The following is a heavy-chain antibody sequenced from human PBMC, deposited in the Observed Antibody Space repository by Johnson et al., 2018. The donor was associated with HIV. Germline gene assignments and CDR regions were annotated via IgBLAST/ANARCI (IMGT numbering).Heavy chain of an antibody. Sequence: QMLLVESGGGVVQPGRSLRLSCAASGLTFSSYGMHWVRQAPGKGLEWVAVISYDGSKKYYAGSVKGRFTISRDNSKTTLYLQMNSLTTEDTAMYYCARVPFPRPTSPNYINDAFDIWGQGTMVTVSS. CDR2: ISYDGSKK. CDR1: GLTFSSYG. CDR3: ARVPFPRPTSPNYINDAFDI. J-gene: IGHJ3*02. V-gene: IGHV3-30*03. D-gene: IGHD4-11*01.